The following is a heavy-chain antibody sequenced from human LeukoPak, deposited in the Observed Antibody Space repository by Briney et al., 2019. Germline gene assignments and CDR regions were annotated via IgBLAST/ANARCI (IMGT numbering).Heavy chain of an antibody. D-gene: IGHD2-2*01. CDR1: GFTFSSYW. J-gene: IGHJ3*02. CDR2: ISWNSGSI. V-gene: IGHV3-9*03. CDR3: ARAAGGRTDGAFDI. Sequence: GGSLRLSCAASGFTFSSYWMHWVRQAPGKGPEWVSGISWNSGSIGYADSVKGRFTISRDNAKNSLYLQMNSLRAEDMALYYCARAAGGRTDGAFDIWGQGTMVTVSS.